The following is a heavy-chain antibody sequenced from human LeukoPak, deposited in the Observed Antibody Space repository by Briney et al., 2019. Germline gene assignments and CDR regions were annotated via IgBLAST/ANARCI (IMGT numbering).Heavy chain of an antibody. J-gene: IGHJ4*02. D-gene: IGHD4-17*01. CDR2: INAGNGNT. CDR1: GYTFTSYA. CDR3: ARDRGYGDFFDY. Sequence: ASVKVSCKASGYTFTSYAMHWVRQAPGQSLEWMGWINAGNGNTKYSQEFQGRVTITRDTSASTAYMELSSLRSEDMAVYYCARDRGYGDFFDYWGQGTLVTVSS. V-gene: IGHV1-3*03.